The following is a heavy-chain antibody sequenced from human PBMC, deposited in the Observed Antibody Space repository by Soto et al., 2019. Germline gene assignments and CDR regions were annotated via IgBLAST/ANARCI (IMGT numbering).Heavy chain of an antibody. J-gene: IGHJ3*02. Sequence: ASVKVSCKASGYTFTRYCISWVRQAPGQGLEWMGWISAYNGNTNYAQKLQGRVTMTTDTSTSTAYMELRSLRSDDTAVYYCARDVYSSSWADAFDIWGQGTMVTVSS. D-gene: IGHD6-13*01. CDR3: ARDVYSSSWADAFDI. CDR1: GYTFTRYC. CDR2: ISAYNGNT. V-gene: IGHV1-18*04.